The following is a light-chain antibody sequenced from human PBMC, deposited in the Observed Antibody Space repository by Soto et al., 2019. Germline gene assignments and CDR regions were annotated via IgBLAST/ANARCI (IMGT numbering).Light chain of an antibody. Sequence: QSALTQPRSVSGSPGQSVTISCTGTSSDVGGYNYVSWYQHHPGKAPKLIIFDVSSRPSGVPDRFSGSKSGNTAYLTISGLQADDEAEYHCCSLVGGNIFRLFGGGTQLTVL. CDR1: SSDVGGYNY. CDR3: CSLVGGNIFRL. V-gene: IGLV2-11*01. J-gene: IGLJ2*01. CDR2: DVS.